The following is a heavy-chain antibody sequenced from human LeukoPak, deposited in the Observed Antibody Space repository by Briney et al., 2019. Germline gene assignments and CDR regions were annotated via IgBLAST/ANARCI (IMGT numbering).Heavy chain of an antibody. CDR1: GGSISSGGYY. D-gene: IGHD4-11*01. CDR3: ARDMTTVTYAFDI. V-gene: IGHV4-31*03. CDR2: IYYSGST. Sequence: KTSETLSLTCTVSGGSISSGGYYWSWIRQHPGKGLEWIGYIYYSGSTYYNPSLKSRVTISVDTSKNQFSLKLSSVTAADTAVYYCARDMTTVTYAFDIWGQGTTVTVSS. J-gene: IGHJ3*02.